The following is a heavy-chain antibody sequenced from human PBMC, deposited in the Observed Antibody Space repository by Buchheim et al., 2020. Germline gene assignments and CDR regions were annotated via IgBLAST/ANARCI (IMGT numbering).Heavy chain of an antibody. CDR2: INPSGGST. CDR3: ARDGYYYDSSGYPIQDDYYYYMDV. Sequence: QVQLVQSGAEVKKPGASVKVSCKASGYTFTSYYMHWVRQAPGQGLEWMGIINPSGGSTSYAQKFQGRVTMTRDTSTSTVYMELSSLRSEDTAVYYCARDGYYYDSSGYPIQDDYYYYMDVWGKGTT. J-gene: IGHJ6*03. D-gene: IGHD3-22*01. V-gene: IGHV1-46*01. CDR1: GYTFTSYY.